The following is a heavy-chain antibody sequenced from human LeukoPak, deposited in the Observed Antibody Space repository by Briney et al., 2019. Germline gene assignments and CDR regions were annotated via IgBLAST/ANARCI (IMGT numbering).Heavy chain of an antibody. J-gene: IGHJ5*02. CDR1: GGNFSSYA. CDR2: IIPIFGTA. V-gene: IGHV1-69*06. CDR3: ARGGSGSGNYYHPVSGSYWFDP. D-gene: IGHD3-10*01. Sequence: SLKVSCKASGGNFSSYACSWVRQAPGQGLEWLGGIIPIFGTANYAQKFQGRVTITADKSTSTAYMELSSLRPEDMAVYYCARGGSGSGNYYHPVSGSYWFDPWGQGTLVTVS.